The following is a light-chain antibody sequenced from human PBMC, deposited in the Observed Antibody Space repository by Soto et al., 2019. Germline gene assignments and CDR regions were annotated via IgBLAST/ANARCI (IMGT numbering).Light chain of an antibody. J-gene: IGKJ4*01. CDR3: LQDNSYTFT. Sequence: DIQMTQSPSSLSASVGDRVTITCRASQGIRKDLGWYQQKSGKAPKRLIYAASSLQSGVPSRFSGSGSGTEFTLTISSLQPEDFATYYCLQDNSYTFTFGGGTKVEIK. V-gene: IGKV1-17*01. CDR2: AAS. CDR1: QGIRKD.